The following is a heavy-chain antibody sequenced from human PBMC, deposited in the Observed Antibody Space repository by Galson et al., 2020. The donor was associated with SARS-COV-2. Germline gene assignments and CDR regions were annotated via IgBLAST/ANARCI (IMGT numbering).Heavy chain of an antibody. CDR1: GGSISSGDYY. Sequence: TLSLTCTVSGGSISSGDYYWSWIRQPPGKGLEWIGYIYYSGSTYYNPSLKSRLTISVDTSKNQFSLKLSSVTAADTAVYYCARVFYGRYYYAMDVWGQGTTVTVSS. CDR2: IYYSGST. V-gene: IGHV4-30-4*01. J-gene: IGHJ6*02. CDR3: ARVFYGRYYYAMDV. D-gene: IGHD3-10*02.